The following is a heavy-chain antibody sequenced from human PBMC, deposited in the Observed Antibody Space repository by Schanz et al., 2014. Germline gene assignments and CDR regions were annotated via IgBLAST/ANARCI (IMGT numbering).Heavy chain of an antibody. Sequence: QVQLVQSGSELKKPGASVKVSCKASGYTFTTYGISWVRQAPGQGLEWMGVTNPNGGAEFAQKFQGRVTMTRDTSISTAYMELSRLKSDDTAVYYCARALFGSGHGDVWGQGTTVTVSS. CDR2: TNPNGGA. CDR3: ARALFGSGHGDV. J-gene: IGHJ6*02. CDR1: GYTFTTYG. V-gene: IGHV1-2*02. D-gene: IGHD3-10*01.